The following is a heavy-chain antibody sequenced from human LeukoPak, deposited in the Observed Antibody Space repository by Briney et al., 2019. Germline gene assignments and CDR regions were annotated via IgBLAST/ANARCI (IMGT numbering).Heavy chain of an antibody. CDR2: IVPILGTA. J-gene: IGHJ4*02. CDR3: ARSQGYSYGSPY. D-gene: IGHD5-18*01. V-gene: IGHV1-69*13. Sequence: SVKVSCKAPGGSFGRYAISWVRQAPGQGLEWMGGIVPILGTANYAQKFQGRVTITADDSTGTAYMELTSLRSADTAVYYCARSQGYSYGSPYWGQGTLVTVSS. CDR1: GGSFGRYA.